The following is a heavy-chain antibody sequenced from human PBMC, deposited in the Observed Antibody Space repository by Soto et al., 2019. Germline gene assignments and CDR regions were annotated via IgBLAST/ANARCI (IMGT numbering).Heavy chain of an antibody. CDR1: VAAIISSHYY. CDR2: FDYGASP. CDR3: QSQQYHKSFEQ. D-gene: IGHD2-2*02. V-gene: IGHV4-39*01. Sequence: PSETLALTCTLSVAAIISSHYYLCFIRQRPGGGLEVVGRFDYGASPYDGPALESRVTISSDTSKNQFSLKVTSVNSADTAVYYCQSQQYHKSFEQWGKANLVNVS. J-gene: IGHJ5*02.